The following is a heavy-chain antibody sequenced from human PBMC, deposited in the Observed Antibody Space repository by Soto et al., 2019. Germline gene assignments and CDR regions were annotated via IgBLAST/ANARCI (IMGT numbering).Heavy chain of an antibody. J-gene: IGHJ4*02. Sequence: QVRLQESGPGLVKPSGTLSLTCLVSGGSMSSPNWWTWVRQAPVKWLEWIAERHHSGATNYSPAPKSRAVNSLDKSNTHFSLHLTSVNAADTAVYYCATGGPYYYGAGGIWDSWGRGAMVAVSS. CDR3: ATGGPYYYGAGGIWDS. CDR1: GGSMSSPNW. D-gene: IGHD3-10*01. CDR2: RHHSGAT. V-gene: IGHV4-4*02.